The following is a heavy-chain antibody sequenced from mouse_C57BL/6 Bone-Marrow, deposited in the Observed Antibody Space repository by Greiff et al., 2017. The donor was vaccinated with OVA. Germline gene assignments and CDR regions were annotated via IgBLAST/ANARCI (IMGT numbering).Heavy chain of an antibody. CDR1: GYAFSSSW. CDR3: ARWSYYDLPDY. V-gene: IGHV1-82*01. Sequence: QVQLQQSGPELVKPGASVKISCKASGYAFSSSWMNWVKQRPGKGLEWIGRIYPGDGDTNYNGKFKGKATLTADNSSSTAYMQLSSLTSEDSAVYFCARWSYYDLPDYWGQGTTLTVSS. J-gene: IGHJ2*01. D-gene: IGHD2-4*01. CDR2: IYPGDGDT.